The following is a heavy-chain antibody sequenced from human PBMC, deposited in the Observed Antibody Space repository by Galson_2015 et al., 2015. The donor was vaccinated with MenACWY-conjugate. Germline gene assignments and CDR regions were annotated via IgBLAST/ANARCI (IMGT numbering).Heavy chain of an antibody. D-gene: IGHD1-14*01. CDR3: AKGWRNLDV. Sequence: SLRLSCAASGSTSSIYDMTWVRQAPGKGLDWVSSIGASGAGRDTYYADSVKGRFTVSSDNSKNMLYLQMSTLRVEDTAVYFCAKGWRNLDVWGKGTTVTVSS. J-gene: IGHJ6*04. CDR2: IGASGAGRDT. V-gene: IGHV3-23*01. CDR1: GSTSSIYD.